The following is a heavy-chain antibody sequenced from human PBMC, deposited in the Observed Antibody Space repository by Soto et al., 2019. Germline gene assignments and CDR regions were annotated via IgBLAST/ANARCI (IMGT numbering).Heavy chain of an antibody. J-gene: IGHJ6*03. Sequence: GSLILSCAASGFTFSSYAMSLVRQAPGKGLEWVSAISGSGGSTYYADSVKGRFTISRDNSKNTLYLQMNSLRAEDTAVYYCAKNWGYYYYYYMDVWGKGTTVTVSS. CDR3: AKNWGYYYYYYMDV. V-gene: IGHV3-23*01. D-gene: IGHD7-27*01. CDR1: GFTFSSYA. CDR2: ISGSGGST.